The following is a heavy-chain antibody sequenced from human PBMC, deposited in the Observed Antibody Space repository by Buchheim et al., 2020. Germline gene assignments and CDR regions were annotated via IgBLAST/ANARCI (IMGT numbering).Heavy chain of an antibody. CDR2: IFRSGRT. CDR1: GGSITSNHW. Sequence: QVQLQESGPGLVKPSGTLSLTCTISGGSITSNHWWHWVRQPPGRGLEWVGHIFRSGRTNYSPSLASRIIISLDKSKNQFSLRLSSVTAADTAIYYCSRNFDSLGQGIL. CDR3: SRNFDS. V-gene: IGHV4-4*02. J-gene: IGHJ4*02.